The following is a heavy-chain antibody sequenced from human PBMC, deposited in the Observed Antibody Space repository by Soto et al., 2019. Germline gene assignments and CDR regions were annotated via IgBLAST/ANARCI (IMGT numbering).Heavy chain of an antibody. Sequence: QVQLVESGGGVVQPGRSLRLSCAASGFTFSSYAMHWVRQAPGKGLEWVAVISYDGSNKYYADSVKGRFTISRDNSKNTLYLQMNSLRAEDTAVYYCARSYGIAAAGDYGMDVWGQGTTVTVSS. D-gene: IGHD6-13*01. V-gene: IGHV3-30-3*01. CDR3: ARSYGIAAAGDYGMDV. J-gene: IGHJ6*02. CDR2: ISYDGSNK. CDR1: GFTFSSYA.